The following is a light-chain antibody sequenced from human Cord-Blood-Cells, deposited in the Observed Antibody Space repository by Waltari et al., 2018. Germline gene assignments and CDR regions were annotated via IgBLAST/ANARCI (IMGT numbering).Light chain of an antibody. Sequence: DVVMTQSPLSLPVTPGEPASISCRSSQSLLDSNGYNYLDWYLQKPGQYPQLLNYLGSNPGAGVPVRFSGRGSGTDFTLKIIRVEAEDVEDYKCMQPLQTPFGEGTKVEIK. CDR2: LGS. CDR1: QSLLDSNGYNY. CDR3: MQPLQTP. V-gene: IGKV2-28*01. J-gene: IGKJ4*01.